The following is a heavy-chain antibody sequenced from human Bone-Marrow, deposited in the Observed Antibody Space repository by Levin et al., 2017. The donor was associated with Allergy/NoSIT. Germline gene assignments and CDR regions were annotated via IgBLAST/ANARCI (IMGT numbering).Heavy chain of an antibody. J-gene: IGHJ3*02. CDR3: AKDLYSSGHDAFDI. CDR2: ISWNSGSI. CDR1: GFTFDDYA. V-gene: IGHV3-9*01. Sequence: GGSLRLSCAASGFTFDDYAMHWVRQAPGKGLEWVSGISWNSGSIGYADSVKGRFTISRDNAKNSLYLQVNSLRAEDTAFYYCAKDLYSSGHDAFDIWGQGTMVTVSS. D-gene: IGHD6-19*01.